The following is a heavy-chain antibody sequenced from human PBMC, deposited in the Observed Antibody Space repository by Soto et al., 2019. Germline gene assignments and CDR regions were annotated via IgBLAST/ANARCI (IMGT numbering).Heavy chain of an antibody. CDR3: ASISWELLTPGARPGGERKYYYGMDV. D-gene: IGHD1-26*01. J-gene: IGHJ6*02. V-gene: IGHV5-51*01. CDR1: GYSFTSYW. Sequence: RGESLKISCKGSGYSFTSYWIGWVRQMPGKGLEWMGIIYPGDSDTRYSPSFQGQVTISADKSISTAYLQWSSLKASDTAMYYCASISWELLTPGARPGGERKYYYGMDVWGQGTTVTVSS. CDR2: IYPGDSDT.